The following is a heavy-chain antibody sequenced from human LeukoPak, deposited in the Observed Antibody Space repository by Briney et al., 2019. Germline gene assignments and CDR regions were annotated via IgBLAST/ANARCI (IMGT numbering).Heavy chain of an antibody. CDR2: IYYSGST. D-gene: IGHD3-22*01. Sequence: SETLSLTCTVSRGSISTYYWSWIRQPPGKGLEWIGYIYYSGSTEPNPSLKSRVTLSVDTSKNQFSLKLSSVTAADTAVYYCARSDHIVVPYHDAFDIWGQGTKVTVSS. J-gene: IGHJ3*02. V-gene: IGHV4-59*01. CDR1: RGSISTYY. CDR3: ARSDHIVVPYHDAFDI.